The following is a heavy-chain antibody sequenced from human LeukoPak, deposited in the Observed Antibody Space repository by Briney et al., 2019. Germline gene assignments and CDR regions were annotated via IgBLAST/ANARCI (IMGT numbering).Heavy chain of an antibody. J-gene: IGHJ4*02. CDR1: GFTFSSYA. V-gene: IGHV3-48*01. CDR3: ATWAGAAADFSGPFGD. Sequence: PGGSLRLSCAASGFTFSSYAMNWVRQAPGKGLEWVSYTSSSSSTIYYADSVKGRFTISRDNAKNSLYLQMNSLRAEDTSVYYCATWAGAAADFSGPFGDWGQGTLVTVSS. D-gene: IGHD6-13*01. CDR2: TSSSSSTI.